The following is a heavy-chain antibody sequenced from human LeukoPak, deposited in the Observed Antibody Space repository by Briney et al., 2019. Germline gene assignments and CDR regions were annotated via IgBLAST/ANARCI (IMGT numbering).Heavy chain of an antibody. Sequence: VASVKVSCKASGYTFTSYYMHWVRQAPGQGLEWMGWINPNSGGTNYAQRFQGRVTMTRDTSISTAYMELSRLRSDDTAVYYCARDDATGTTGYWGQGTLVTVSS. CDR2: INPNSGGT. CDR3: ARDDATGTTGY. CDR1: GYTFTSYY. D-gene: IGHD1-1*01. V-gene: IGHV1-2*02. J-gene: IGHJ4*02.